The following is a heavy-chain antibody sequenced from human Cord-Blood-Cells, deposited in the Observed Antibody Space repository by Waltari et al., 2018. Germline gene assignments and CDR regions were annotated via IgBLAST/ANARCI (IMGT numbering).Heavy chain of an antibody. CDR2: IRSKAYGGTT. CDR1: GFTFGDYA. Sequence: EVQLVESGGGLVQPGRSLRLSCTASGFTFGDYAMSWVRQAPGKGLEWVGFIRSKAYGGTTEYAASVKGRFTISRDDSKSIAYLQMNSLKTEDTAVYYCTSGLGIFDYWGQGTLVTVSS. J-gene: IGHJ4*02. CDR3: TSGLGIFDY. V-gene: IGHV3-49*04. D-gene: IGHD7-27*01.